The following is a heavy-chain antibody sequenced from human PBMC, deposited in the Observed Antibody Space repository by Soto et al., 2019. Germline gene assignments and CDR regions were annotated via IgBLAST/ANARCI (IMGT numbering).Heavy chain of an antibody. Sequence: QVTLKESGPVLVKPTETLTLTCTVSGFSLSKGRMGVSWIRQPPGKALEWLAHIFPNDEKSYSTSLKSRLTISKDTSKSQVVPTMANMDPVDTATYYCARLGAPFLEWLLPLDPWGQGTLVTGSS. CDR3: ARLGAPFLEWLLPLDP. CDR2: IFPNDEK. V-gene: IGHV2-26*01. D-gene: IGHD3-3*02. J-gene: IGHJ5*02. CDR1: GFSLSKGRMG.